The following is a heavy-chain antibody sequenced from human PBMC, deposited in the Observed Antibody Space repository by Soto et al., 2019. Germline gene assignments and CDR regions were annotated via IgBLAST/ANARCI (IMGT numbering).Heavy chain of an antibody. V-gene: IGHV4-34*01. CDR3: ARKGNYYGSGSRKAPFDY. D-gene: IGHD3-10*01. CDR2: INHSGST. CDR1: GGSFSVYY. J-gene: IGHJ4*02. Sequence: PSETLSLTCAVYGGSFSVYYWSWIRHPPGKGLEWIGEINHSGSTNYNPSLKSRVTISVDTSKNQFSLKLSSVTAADTAVYYCARKGNYYGSGSRKAPFDYWGQGTLVTVSS.